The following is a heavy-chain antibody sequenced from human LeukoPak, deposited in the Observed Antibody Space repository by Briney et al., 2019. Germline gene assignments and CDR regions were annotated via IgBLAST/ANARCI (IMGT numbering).Heavy chain of an antibody. D-gene: IGHD6-6*01. CDR1: GYAFASYW. V-gene: IGHV5-10-1*01. Sequence: GESLKISCRVSGYAFASYWIGWVRQVPGKGLEWMGRIDPSDSYTNYSPSFQGHVTISADKSISTAYLQWSSLKASDTAMYYCARHWGYSSSYYFDYWGQGTLVTVSS. CDR2: IDPSDSYT. J-gene: IGHJ4*02. CDR3: ARHWGYSSSYYFDY.